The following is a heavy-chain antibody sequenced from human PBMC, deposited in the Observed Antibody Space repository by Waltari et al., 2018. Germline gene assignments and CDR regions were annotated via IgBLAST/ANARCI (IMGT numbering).Heavy chain of an antibody. D-gene: IGHD3-10*01. CDR1: VGSGSSPD. CDR2: IYYSGST. Sequence: QVRLQESGPGLVTPSEPLSLPCTVPVGSGSSPDWSWIRPPPGKGLEWIGYIYYSGSTNYNPALKSRVTTSVDTSKTQFAPKLSSVTAADTAVYYCATGVYWSGSYYAFDYWGQGTLVTVSS. V-gene: IGHV4-59*02. J-gene: IGHJ4*02. CDR3: ATGVYWSGSYYAFDY.